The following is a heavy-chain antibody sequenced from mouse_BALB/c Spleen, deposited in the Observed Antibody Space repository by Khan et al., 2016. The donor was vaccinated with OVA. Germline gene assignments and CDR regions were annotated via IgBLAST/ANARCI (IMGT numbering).Heavy chain of an antibody. D-gene: IGHD2-14*01. CDR3: ARPGNRYERVFDY. CDR1: GYTFTRYV. J-gene: IGHJ2*01. Sequence: VQLKESGPELVKPGASVKMSCKASGYTFTRYVMHWVKQKPGQGLEWIGYINPYNDGAKYNEKFKGKATLTSDKYSSTADMELNSLTSEDSAVYYCARPGNRYERVFDYWGQGTTLTVSS. CDR2: INPYNDGA. V-gene: IGHV1S136*01.